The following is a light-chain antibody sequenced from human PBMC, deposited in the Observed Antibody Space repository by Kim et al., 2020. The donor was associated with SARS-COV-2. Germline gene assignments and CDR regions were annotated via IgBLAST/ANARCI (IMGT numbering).Light chain of an antibody. Sequence: QAGLTQPPSVSKGLRQTATLTCTGNSNNVGNQGAAWLQQHQGHPPNLLSYRNNNRPSGISERLSASRSGNTASLTITGLQPEDEADYYCSAWDNSLSAWVFGGGTQLTVL. CDR1: SNNVGNQG. V-gene: IGLV10-54*01. CDR2: RNN. CDR3: SAWDNSLSAWV. J-gene: IGLJ3*02.